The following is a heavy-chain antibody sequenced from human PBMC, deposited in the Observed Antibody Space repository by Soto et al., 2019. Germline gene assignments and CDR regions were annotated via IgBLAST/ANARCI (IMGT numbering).Heavy chain of an antibody. CDR2: ISGSGGST. Sequence: QRVRCAASGVTFRSYAVSWVRQKPWKGLEWVSAISGSGGSTYYADSVKGRFTISRDNSKNTLYLQMNSLRAEDTAVYYCAKELHTSSGWSQVIYWGQGTLVTVS. D-gene: IGHD6-19*01. CDR1: GVTFRSYA. J-gene: IGHJ4*02. CDR3: AKELHTSSGWSQVIY. V-gene: IGHV3-23*01.